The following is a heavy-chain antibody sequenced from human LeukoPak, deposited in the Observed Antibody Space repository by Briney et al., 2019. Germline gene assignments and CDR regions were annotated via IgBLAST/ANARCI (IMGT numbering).Heavy chain of an antibody. J-gene: IGHJ4*02. CDR1: GFTFSSYS. Sequence: GGSLRLSCAASGFTFSSYSMNWVRQAPGKGLEWVSYISSSSSTIYYADSVKGRFTISRDNAKNSLYLQMNSLRAEDTAVYYCARRSLYGSGAFDYWGQGTLVTVSS. CDR2: ISSSSSTI. V-gene: IGHV3-48*04. D-gene: IGHD3-10*01. CDR3: ARRSLYGSGAFDY.